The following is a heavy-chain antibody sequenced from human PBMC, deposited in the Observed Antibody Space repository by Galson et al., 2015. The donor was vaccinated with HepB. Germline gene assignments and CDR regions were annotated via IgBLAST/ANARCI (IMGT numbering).Heavy chain of an antibody. CDR3: AKEHNGGHSGFDM. D-gene: IGHD3-16*01. V-gene: IGHV3-23*01. CDR2: IRASGGGA. Sequence: LRLSCAASGFIFDNYAMNWVRQAPAKGLEWVSGIRASGGGANYADAVKGRFIISRDNSKNTLYLEMNSLRVEDTAVYYCAKEHNGGHSGFDMWGQGTMVTVSP. J-gene: IGHJ3*02. CDR1: GFIFDNYA.